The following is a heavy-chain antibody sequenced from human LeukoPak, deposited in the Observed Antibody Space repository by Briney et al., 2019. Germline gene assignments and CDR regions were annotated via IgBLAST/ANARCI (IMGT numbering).Heavy chain of an antibody. CDR2: INHSGST. CDR1: GGSFSGYY. D-gene: IGHD6-13*01. V-gene: IGHV4-34*01. CDR3: ARVLAAAGNNWFDP. Sequence: SETLSLTCAVYGGSFSGYYWSWIRQPPGKGLEWIGEINHSGSTNYNPSLKSRVTISVDTSKNQFSLKLSSVTAADTAVYYCARVLAAAGNNWFDPWGRGTLVTVSS. J-gene: IGHJ5*02.